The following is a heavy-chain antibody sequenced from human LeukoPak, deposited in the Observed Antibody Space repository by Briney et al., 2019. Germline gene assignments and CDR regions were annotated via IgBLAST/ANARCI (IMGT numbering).Heavy chain of an antibody. CDR2: ISYDGSNK. D-gene: IGHD3-3*01. CDR1: GFTLSSYC. Sequence: GGSLRLSCAASGFTLSSYCMHWVRQAPGKGLEWVAVISYDGSNKYYADSVKGRFTISRDNSKNTLYLQMNSLRAEDTAVYYCAKDLYDFWSGYSPSASYYYYGMDVWGQGTTVTVSS. J-gene: IGHJ6*02. CDR3: AKDLYDFWSGYSPSASYYYYGMDV. V-gene: IGHV3-30*18.